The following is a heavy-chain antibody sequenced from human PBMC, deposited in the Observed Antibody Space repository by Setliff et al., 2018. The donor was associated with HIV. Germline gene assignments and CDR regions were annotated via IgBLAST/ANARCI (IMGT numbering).Heavy chain of an antibody. CDR1: GFSLSNTRMG. Sequence: SGPTLVNPTETLTLTCTVSGFSLSNTRMGVSWIRQPPGKALEWLAHIFPNDEKSYSASLKSRVAISEDTSKSQVVLTMTNMDPLDTATYFCARYNFRRGYWDYFDYWGQGTQVTVSS. V-gene: IGHV2-26*01. CDR3: ARYNFRRGYWDYFDY. CDR2: IFPNDEK. D-gene: IGHD3-3*01. J-gene: IGHJ4*02.